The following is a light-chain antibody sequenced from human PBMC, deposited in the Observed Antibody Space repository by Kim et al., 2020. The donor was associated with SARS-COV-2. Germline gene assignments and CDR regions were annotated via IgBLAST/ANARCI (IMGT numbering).Light chain of an antibody. CDR1: QGVSNY. J-gene: IGKJ1*01. Sequence: LSPGKGATLSCGTNQGVSNYLAWYQQKPGQAPRLLIYAASTRATGVPARFSGSGSGTDFTLTISSLEPEDFAVYYCQQYSNWPRTFGQGTKVDIK. CDR2: AAS. CDR3: QQYSNWPRT. V-gene: IGKV3-11*01.